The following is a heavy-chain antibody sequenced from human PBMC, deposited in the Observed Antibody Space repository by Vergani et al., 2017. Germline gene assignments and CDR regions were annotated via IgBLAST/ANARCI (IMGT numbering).Heavy chain of an antibody. V-gene: IGHV3-21*05. J-gene: IGHJ4*02. CDR1: GFTFSSYS. CDR2: ISSSSSYI. Sequence: EVQLVESGGGLVQPGGSLRLSCAASGFTFSSYSMNWVRQAPGKGLEWVSYISSSSSYIYYADSVKGRFTISRDNAKNSLYLQMNSLRAEDTAVYYCARDYIVVVPAATVFFDYWGQGTLVTVSS. D-gene: IGHD2-2*01. CDR3: ARDYIVVVPAATVFFDY.